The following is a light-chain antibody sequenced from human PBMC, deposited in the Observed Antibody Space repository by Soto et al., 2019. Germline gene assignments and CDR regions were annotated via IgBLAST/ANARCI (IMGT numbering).Light chain of an antibody. CDR1: SSNIGSNT. CDR2: SNN. V-gene: IGLV1-44*01. CDR3: AAWDDSLNVFYV. Sequence: QSVLTQPPSASGTPGQRVTISCSGSSSNIGSNTVNWYQQLPGTAPKLLIYSNNQRPSGVPDRFSGSKSGTSASLVISGLQSEDEADYYCAAWDDSLNVFYVFGTGTKLTVL. J-gene: IGLJ1*01.